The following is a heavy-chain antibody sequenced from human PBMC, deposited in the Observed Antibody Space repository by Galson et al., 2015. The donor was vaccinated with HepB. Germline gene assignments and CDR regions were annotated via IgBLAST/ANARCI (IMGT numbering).Heavy chain of an antibody. CDR3: ATLGALRGVTLLGY. CDR2: ISTSSDTT. V-gene: IGHV3-48*01. J-gene: IGHJ4*02. D-gene: IGHD3-10*01. Sequence: SLRLSCAASGFTFSTYFMNWVRQAPGKGLEWISYISTSSDTTLYPDSVKGRFTISRDNAKNSLYLQMNSLRAEDTAVYYCATLGALRGVTLLGYWGQGTLVTVSS. CDR1: GFTFSTYF.